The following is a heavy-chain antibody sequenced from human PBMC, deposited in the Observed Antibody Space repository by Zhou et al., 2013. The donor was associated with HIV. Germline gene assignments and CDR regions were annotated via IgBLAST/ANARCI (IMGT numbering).Heavy chain of an antibody. J-gene: IGHJ6*03. V-gene: IGHV1-69*05. CDR1: GGTFSTHV. D-gene: IGHD2-15*01. Sequence: QVQLVQSGAEVTKPGSSVKVSCKASGGTFSTHVTNWVRQAPGQGLEWMGGIIPVFGTANYAQKFQGRVTITTDESTSTAYMELSSLRSEDTAVYYCARDLGGYCSGGSCYSYYYYMDVWGKGTTVTVSS. CDR3: ARDLGGYCSGGSCYSYYYYMDV. CDR2: IIPVFGTA.